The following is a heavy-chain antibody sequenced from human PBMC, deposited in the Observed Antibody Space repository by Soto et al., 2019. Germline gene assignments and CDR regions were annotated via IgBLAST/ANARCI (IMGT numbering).Heavy chain of an antibody. D-gene: IGHD3-16*01. V-gene: IGHV1-18*01. CDR2: ITTYNDNT. J-gene: IGHJ4*02. CDR1: GYTFINYG. Sequence: QVQLVQSGAEVKKPGASVKVSCKASGYTFINYGINWVRQAPGQGLEWMGWITTYNDNTESIKKLQGRVTMTTDRSTIKADRYLRSLRSDDTAMDYCARCFGVGPTLHFMEVPDGVDFWGKGTLGTVSS. CDR3: ARCFGVGPTLHFMEVPDGVDF.